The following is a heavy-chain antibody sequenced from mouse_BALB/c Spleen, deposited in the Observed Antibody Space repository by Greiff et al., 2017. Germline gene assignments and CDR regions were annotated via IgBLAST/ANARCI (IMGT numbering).Heavy chain of an antibody. CDR2: ISNGGGST. V-gene: IGHV5-12-2*01. Sequence: EVQLVESGGGLVQPGGSRKLSCAASGFTFSSYTMSWVRQTPEKRLEWVAYISNGGGSTYYPDTVKGRFTISRDNAKNTLYLQMSSLKSEDTAMYYCARHGREAYYGCLYYAMDYWGQGTSVTVSS. D-gene: IGHD2-9*01. CDR1: GFTFSSYT. J-gene: IGHJ4*01. CDR3: ARHGREAYYGCLYYAMDY.